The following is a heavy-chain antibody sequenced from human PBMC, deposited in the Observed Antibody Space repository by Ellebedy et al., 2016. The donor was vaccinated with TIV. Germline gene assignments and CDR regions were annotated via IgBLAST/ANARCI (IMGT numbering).Heavy chain of an antibody. D-gene: IGHD3-10*01. Sequence: SVKVSCXASGGTFSSYAISWVRQAPGQGLEWMGGIIPIFGTANYAQKFQGRVTITADESTSTAYMELSSLRSEDTAVYYCARATMVRGVIGPALTDYYYYGMDVWGQGTTVTVSS. CDR3: ARATMVRGVIGPALTDYYYYGMDV. V-gene: IGHV1-69*13. CDR1: GGTFSSYA. J-gene: IGHJ6*02. CDR2: IIPIFGTA.